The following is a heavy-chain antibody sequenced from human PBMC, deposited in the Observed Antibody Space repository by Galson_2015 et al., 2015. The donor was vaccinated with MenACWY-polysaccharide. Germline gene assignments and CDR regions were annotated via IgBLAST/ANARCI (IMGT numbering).Heavy chain of an antibody. CDR1: GLRFSGSG. J-gene: IGHJ3*02. CDR3: AREGSRDAFPSFEN. CDR2: IQYDGSNK. Sequence: SLRLSCAASGLRFSGSGMHWVRQAPGKGLEWVAVIQYDGSNKVYVDSVKGRFTISRDNSKNTLYLEMNSLRAEDTAVYYCAREGSRDAFPSFENWGRGTMVPVSS. D-gene: IGHD2-2*01. V-gene: IGHV3-33*01.